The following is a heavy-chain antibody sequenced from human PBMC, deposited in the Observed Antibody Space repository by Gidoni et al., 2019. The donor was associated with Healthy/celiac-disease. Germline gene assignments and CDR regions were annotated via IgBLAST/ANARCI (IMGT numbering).Heavy chain of an antibody. CDR2: IYYSGST. Sequence: QVQLQESGPGLVKPSETLSLTCTVSGGSISSYYWSWIRQPPGKGLEWIGYIYYSGSTNYNPSLKSRVTISVDTSKNQFSLKLSSVTAADTAVYYCASSSGGTAMVFWGQGTLVTVSS. CDR1: GGSISSYY. CDR3: ASSSGGTAMVF. D-gene: IGHD5-18*01. J-gene: IGHJ4*02. V-gene: IGHV4-59*01.